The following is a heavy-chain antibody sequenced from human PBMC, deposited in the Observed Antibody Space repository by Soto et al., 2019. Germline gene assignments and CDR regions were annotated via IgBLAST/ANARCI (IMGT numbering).Heavy chain of an antibody. CDR3: AREVAAAAFDY. J-gene: IGHJ4*02. CDR2: ISSNGGSA. Sequence: GGSLRLSCAASGFTFSSYAMHWVRQAPGKGLEYVSAISSNGGSAYYANSVKGRFTISRDNSKNTLYLQMGSLRAEDMAVYYCAREVAAAAFDYWGQGTLVTVSS. V-gene: IGHV3-64*01. CDR1: GFTFSSYA. D-gene: IGHD6-13*01.